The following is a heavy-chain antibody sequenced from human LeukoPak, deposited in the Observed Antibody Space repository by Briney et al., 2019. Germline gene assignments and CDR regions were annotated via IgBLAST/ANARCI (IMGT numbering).Heavy chain of an antibody. CDR3: ARALVVRGYHYFDY. CDR1: GYTFTSYG. D-gene: IGHD3-10*01. Sequence: ASVKVSCKASGYTFTSYGISWVRQAPGQGLEWTGWISAYNGNTNYAQKLQGRVTMTTDTSTSTAYMELRSLRSDDTAVYYCARALVVRGYHYFDYWGQGTLVTVSS. CDR2: ISAYNGNT. J-gene: IGHJ4*02. V-gene: IGHV1-18*01.